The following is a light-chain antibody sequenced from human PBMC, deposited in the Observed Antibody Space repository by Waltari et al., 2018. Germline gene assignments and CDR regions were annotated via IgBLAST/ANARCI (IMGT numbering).Light chain of an antibody. Sequence: EISLTQSQATLSLSPGERATLSCRASQSISSSLAWYQQKPGQAPRLIIYDASNRATGIAARFSGSGSGTDFTLTISSLEPEDFAVYYCQQRTNWPPEITFGQGTRLEIK. V-gene: IGKV3-11*01. CDR1: QSISSS. CDR2: DAS. J-gene: IGKJ5*01. CDR3: QQRTNWPPEIT.